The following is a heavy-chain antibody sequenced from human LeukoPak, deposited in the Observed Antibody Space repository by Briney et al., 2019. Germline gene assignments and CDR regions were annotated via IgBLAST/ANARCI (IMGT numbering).Heavy chain of an antibody. D-gene: IGHD5-18*01. Sequence: GESLRLSCAASGFTFTTYWMTWVRQAPGKGLEWVANINQDGTEKYYVDSVKGRFTISRDNAKNSLYLQMNSLRVEDTAVYYCAKEGGYSYGNQFDYWGQGTLVTVSS. V-gene: IGHV3-7*03. CDR3: AKEGGYSYGNQFDY. CDR2: INQDGTEK. CDR1: GFTFTTYW. J-gene: IGHJ4*02.